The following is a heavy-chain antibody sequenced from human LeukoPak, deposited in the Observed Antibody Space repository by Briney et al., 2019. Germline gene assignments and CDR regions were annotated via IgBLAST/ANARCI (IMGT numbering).Heavy chain of an antibody. CDR3: TRHETSSGYYDSGGRFDY. D-gene: IGHD3-22*01. V-gene: IGHV3-23*01. CDR1: GFTFRSYV. CDR2: LHTHGAAI. Sequence: GGSLRLSCAASGFTFRSYVMSWVRLAPGKGLEWVSGLHTHGAAIYYANSVKGRVNISRDNSKHTLYLQMNRLTAEDTAVYYSTRHETSSGYYDSGGRFDYWGQGTLVTVSS. J-gene: IGHJ4*02.